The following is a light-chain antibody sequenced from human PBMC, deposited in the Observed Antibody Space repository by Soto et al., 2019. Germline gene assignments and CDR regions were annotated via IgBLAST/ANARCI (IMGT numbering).Light chain of an antibody. Sequence: EIVLTQSPGTLSLSPGERATLSCRASQIVSTTYLAWYQQKPGQPPRLLIYGSSSRAPGIPDRFSGSGSGTAFSLTISRREPADFAVYYCQQYGNSPMYTFGQGTKLEIK. CDR2: GSS. CDR1: QIVSTTY. V-gene: IGKV3-20*01. J-gene: IGKJ2*01. CDR3: QQYGNSPMYT.